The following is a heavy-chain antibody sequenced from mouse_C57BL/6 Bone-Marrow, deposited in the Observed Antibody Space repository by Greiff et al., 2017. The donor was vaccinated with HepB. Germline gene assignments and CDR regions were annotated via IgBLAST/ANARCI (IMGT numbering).Heavy chain of an antibody. D-gene: IGHD1-1*01. CDR3: AREEITTVVATGVFDY. Sequence: QVQLQQSGAELARPGASVKLSCKASGYTFTSYGISWVKQRTGQGLEWIGEIYPRSGNTYYNEKFKGKATLTADKSSSTAYMELRSLTSEDSAVYFCAREEITTVVATGVFDYWGQGTTLTVSS. V-gene: IGHV1-81*01. CDR1: GYTFTSYG. J-gene: IGHJ2*01. CDR2: IYPRSGNT.